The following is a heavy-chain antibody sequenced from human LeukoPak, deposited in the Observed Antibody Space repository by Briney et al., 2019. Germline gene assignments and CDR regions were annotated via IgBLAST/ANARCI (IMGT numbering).Heavy chain of an antibody. CDR2: INYNGGTT. Sequence: GGSLRLSCEGSGFTFNDYGMSWVRQVPGKGLEWVSGINYNGGTTNYGDSVKGRFTISRDNAKNSLYLQMNSLRAEDTAVYYCARCGYSYGNYYYYYMDVWGKGTTVTISS. D-gene: IGHD5-18*01. V-gene: IGHV3-20*04. CDR1: GFTFNDYG. CDR3: ARCGYSYGNYYYYYMDV. J-gene: IGHJ6*03.